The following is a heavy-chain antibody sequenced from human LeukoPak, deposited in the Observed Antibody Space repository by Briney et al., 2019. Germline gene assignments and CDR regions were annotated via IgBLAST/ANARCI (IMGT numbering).Heavy chain of an antibody. D-gene: IGHD1-26*01. CDR2: INHSGST. V-gene: IGHV4-34*01. Sequence: SETLSLTCAVYGGSFSGYYWSWIRRPPGKGLEWIGEINHSGSTNYNPSLKSRVTISVDTSKNQFSLKLSSVTAADTAVYYCARVGATRYREGVDYWGQGTLVTVSS. CDR1: GGSFSGYY. CDR3: ARVGATRYREGVDY. J-gene: IGHJ4*02.